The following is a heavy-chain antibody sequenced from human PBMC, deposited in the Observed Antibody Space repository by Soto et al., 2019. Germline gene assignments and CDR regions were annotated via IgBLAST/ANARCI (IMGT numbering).Heavy chain of an antibody. V-gene: IGHV4-59*08. CDR1: GGSISSYY. D-gene: IGHD6-19*01. Sequence: SETLSLTCTVSGGSISSYYWSWIRQPPGKGLEWIGYIYYSGSTNYNPSLKSRVTISVDTSKNQFSLKLSSVTAADTAVYYCARTFTSSGRPTYLAYWGQGTLVTVSS. J-gene: IGHJ4*02. CDR3: ARTFTSSGRPTYLAY. CDR2: IYYSGST.